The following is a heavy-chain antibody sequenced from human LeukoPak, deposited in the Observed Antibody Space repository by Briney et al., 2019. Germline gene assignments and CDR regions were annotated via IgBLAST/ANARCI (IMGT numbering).Heavy chain of an antibody. CDR3: ARVAQFNNCSGGSCYSGWFDP. J-gene: IGHJ5*02. V-gene: IGHV4-4*07. CDR1: GGSISSYY. D-gene: IGHD2-15*01. CDR2: IYTSGST. Sequence: KSSETLSLTCTVSGGSISSYYWSWIRQPAGKGLEWIGRIYTSGSTNYNPSLKSRVTMSVDTSKNQFSLKLSSVTAADTAVYYCARVAQFNNCSGGSCYSGWFDPWGQGTLVTVSS.